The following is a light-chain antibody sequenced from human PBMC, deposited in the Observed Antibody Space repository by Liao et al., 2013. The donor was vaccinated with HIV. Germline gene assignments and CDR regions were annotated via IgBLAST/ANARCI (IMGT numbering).Light chain of an antibody. J-gene: IGLJ2*01. CDR2: QDN. Sequence: SSELTQSPSVSVSPGQTASITCSGDYLGDKYASWYQHKPGQAPVLVIYQDNKRPSGIPDRFSGSNSGNTATLTISGTQAMDEADYYCQAWDSITRVFGGGTKLTVL. V-gene: IGLV3-1*01. CDR3: QAWDSITRV. CDR1: YLGDKY.